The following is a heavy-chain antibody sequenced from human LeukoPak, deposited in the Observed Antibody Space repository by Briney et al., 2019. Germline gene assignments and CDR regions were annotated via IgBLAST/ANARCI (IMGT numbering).Heavy chain of an antibody. D-gene: IGHD5-12*01. CDR3: ARATSGEIVATILGAFDI. CDR2: INPNSGGT. CDR1: GYTFTGYY. Sequence: GASVTVSCKASGYTFTGYYMHWVRQAPGQGLEWMGWINPNSGGTNYAQKFQGWVTMTRDTSISTAYMELSRLRSDDTAVYYCARATSGEIVATILGAFDIWGQGTMVTVSS. V-gene: IGHV1-2*04. J-gene: IGHJ3*02.